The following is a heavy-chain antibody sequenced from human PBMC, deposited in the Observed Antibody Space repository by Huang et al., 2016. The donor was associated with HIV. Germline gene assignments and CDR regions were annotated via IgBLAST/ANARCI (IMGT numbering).Heavy chain of an antibody. J-gene: IGHJ4*02. D-gene: IGHD1-7*01. V-gene: IGHV5-51*01. CDR1: GYSFSTYW. Sequence: EVQLVQSGAEVKKPGESLKISCKGSGYSFSTYWVGWVCRGTGKGLEWMVMIYPGDSDTRYSPSFQGQVTISADKSTNTAYLQWSSLKASDTAIYYCARQGTLASLDFWGQGTLVTVSS. CDR2: IYPGDSDT. CDR3: ARQGTLASLDF.